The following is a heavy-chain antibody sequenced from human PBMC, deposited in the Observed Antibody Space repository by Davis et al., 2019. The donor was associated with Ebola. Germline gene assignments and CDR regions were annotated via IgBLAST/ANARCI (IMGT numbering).Heavy chain of an antibody. CDR2: IYPGDSDT. J-gene: IGHJ4*02. Sequence: PGGSLRLSCKGSGYSFTSYWIGWVRQMPGKGLEWMGIIYPGDSDTRYSPSFQGQVTISADKSISTAYLQWSSLKASDTAMYYCARPRPGYSSGWYYFDYWGQGTLVTVSS. CDR3: ARPRPGYSSGWYYFDY. V-gene: IGHV5-51*01. CDR1: GYSFTSYW. D-gene: IGHD6-19*01.